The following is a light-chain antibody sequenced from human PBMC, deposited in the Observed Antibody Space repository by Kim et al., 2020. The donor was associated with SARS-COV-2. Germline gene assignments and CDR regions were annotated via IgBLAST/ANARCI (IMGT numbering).Light chain of an antibody. Sequence: EIVLTQSPGTLSLSPGGRATLSCRASQSVSSSYLAWYQQKPGQAPRLLIYGASSRATGIPDRFSGSGSGTDFTLTINRLEPEDFAVYYCQQYGSSLMYSFGQGTKLEI. CDR2: GAS. V-gene: IGKV3-20*01. J-gene: IGKJ2*03. CDR1: QSVSSSY. CDR3: QQYGSSLMYS.